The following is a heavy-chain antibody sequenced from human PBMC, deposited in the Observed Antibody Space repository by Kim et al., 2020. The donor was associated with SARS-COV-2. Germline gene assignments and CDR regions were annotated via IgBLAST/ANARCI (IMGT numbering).Heavy chain of an antibody. V-gene: IGHV5-10-1*01. Sequence: YSPSFQGHVTISADKSISTAYLQWSSLKASDTAMYYCARPGRGYSYGYDYWGQGTLVTVSS. J-gene: IGHJ4*02. D-gene: IGHD5-18*01. CDR3: ARPGRGYSYGYDY.